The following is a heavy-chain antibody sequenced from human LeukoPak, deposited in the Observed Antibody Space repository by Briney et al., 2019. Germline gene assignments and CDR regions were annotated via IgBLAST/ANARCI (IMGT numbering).Heavy chain of an antibody. CDR1: GFIFSNYW. CDR3: AREQQLVH. CDR2: IKQDGSEK. D-gene: IGHD6-13*01. J-gene: IGHJ4*02. V-gene: IGHV3-7*05. Sequence: GGSLRLSCAASGFIFSNYWMSWVRQAPGKGLEWVANIKQDGSEKYYVDSVKGRFTISRDNAKNSLYLQMNSLRAEDTAVYYCAREQQLVHWGQGTLVTVRS.